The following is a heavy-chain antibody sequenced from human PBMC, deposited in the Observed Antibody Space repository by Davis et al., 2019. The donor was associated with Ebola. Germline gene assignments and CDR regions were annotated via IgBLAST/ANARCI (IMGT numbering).Heavy chain of an antibody. CDR1: GGSISSYY. D-gene: IGHD2-2*01. V-gene: IGHV4-59*12. CDR3: AREAYCSSTSCPSGQH. J-gene: IGHJ1*01. CDR2: IYYSGST. Sequence: PSETLSLTCTAPGGSISSYYWSWIRQPPGKGLEWIGYIYYSGSTNYNPSLKSRVTISVDTSKNQCSLKLSSVTAADTAVYYCAREAYCSSTSCPSGQHWGQGTLVTVSS.